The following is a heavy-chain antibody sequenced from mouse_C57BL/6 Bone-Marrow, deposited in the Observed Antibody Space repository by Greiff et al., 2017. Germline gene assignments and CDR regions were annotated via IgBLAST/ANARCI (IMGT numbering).Heavy chain of an antibody. Sequence: QVQLQQPGAELVRPGSSVKLSCTASGYTFTSYWMDWVKQRPGRGLEWIGNIYPSDSETHYNQKFKDKATLTVDTSSSTAYMQLSSLTSEDSAVYYCAREGEYFDVWGTGTTVTVSS. J-gene: IGHJ1*03. CDR1: GYTFTSYW. V-gene: IGHV1-61*01. CDR3: AREGEYFDV. CDR2: IYPSDSET.